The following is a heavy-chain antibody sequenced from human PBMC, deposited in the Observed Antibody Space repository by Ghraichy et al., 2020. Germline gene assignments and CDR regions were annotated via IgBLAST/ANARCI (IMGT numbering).Heavy chain of an antibody. CDR1: RFTFSTYS. J-gene: IGHJ3*02. D-gene: IGHD4-17*01. CDR3: AREGEVTTDAFDI. V-gene: IGHV3-48*02. Sequence: GGSLRLSCVASRFTFSTYSMNWVRQAPGKGLEWVSYISSSSSTIYYADSVKGRFTISRDNAKNSLYLQMNSLRDEDTAVYYCAREGEVTTDAFDIWGQGTMVIVSS. CDR2: ISSSSSTI.